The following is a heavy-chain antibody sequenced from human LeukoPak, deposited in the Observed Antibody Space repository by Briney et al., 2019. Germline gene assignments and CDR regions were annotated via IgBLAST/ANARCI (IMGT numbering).Heavy chain of an antibody. CDR3: AKDLGGYCSRTSCYWDY. Sequence: GRSLRLSCAASGFTFTNYGMHWVRQAPGKGLEWVSGISGSGGSTYYADSVKGRFTISRDNSKNTLYLQMNSLRAEDTAVYYCAKDLGGYCSRTSCYWDYWGQGTLVTVSS. CDR1: GFTFTNYG. V-gene: IGHV3-23*01. D-gene: IGHD2-2*01. CDR2: ISGSGGST. J-gene: IGHJ4*02.